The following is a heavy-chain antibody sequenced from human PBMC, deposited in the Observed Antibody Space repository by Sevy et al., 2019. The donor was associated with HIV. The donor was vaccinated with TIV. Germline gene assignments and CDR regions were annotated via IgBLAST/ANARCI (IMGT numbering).Heavy chain of an antibody. D-gene: IGHD2-8*02. J-gene: IGHJ4*02. V-gene: IGHV3-74*01. Sequence: GGSLRLSCAASGFTFSSYWMHWVRQAPGKGLGWVAGISADGSRTVYEDSVKGRFTISRDNAKNTLYLQMNSLRAEETAVYYCARDFQATGWGQGTLVTVSS. CDR1: GFTFSSYW. CDR3: ARDFQATG. CDR2: ISADGSRT.